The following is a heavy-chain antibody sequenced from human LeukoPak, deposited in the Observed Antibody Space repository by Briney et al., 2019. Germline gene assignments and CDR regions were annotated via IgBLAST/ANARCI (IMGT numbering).Heavy chain of an antibody. V-gene: IGHV3-23*01. Sequence: GGSLRLSCAASGFTFSSYAMTRVRQAPGKGLEWVSAIGGGGAGTYYADSVKGRFTLSRDDPRNTVYLQLNNLRVEDTAIYYCARASWISTADAVCWGQGTQVTVSS. CDR1: GFTFSSYA. CDR2: IGGGGAGT. J-gene: IGHJ4*02. CDR3: ARASWISTADAVC. D-gene: IGHD2-2*03.